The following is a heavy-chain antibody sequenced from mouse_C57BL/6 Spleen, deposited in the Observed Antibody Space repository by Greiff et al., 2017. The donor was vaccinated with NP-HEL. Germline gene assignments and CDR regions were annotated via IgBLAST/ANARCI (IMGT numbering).Heavy chain of an antibody. D-gene: IGHD1-1*01. J-gene: IGHJ2*01. CDR2: ISGGGGNT. Sequence: EVHLVESGGGLVKPGGSLKLSCAASGFTFSSYTMSWVRQTPEKRLEWVATISGGGGNTYYPDSVKGRFTISRDNAKNTLYLQMSSLRSEDTALYYCARLTTVVAYYFDYWGQGTTLTVSS. CDR3: ARLTTVVAYYFDY. V-gene: IGHV5-9*01. CDR1: GFTFSSYT.